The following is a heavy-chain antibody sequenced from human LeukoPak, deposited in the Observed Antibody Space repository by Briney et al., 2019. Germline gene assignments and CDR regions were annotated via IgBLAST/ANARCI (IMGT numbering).Heavy chain of an antibody. D-gene: IGHD2-2*01. CDR3: ATGIVVVPAAISYFDY. CDR2: ISGSGGST. V-gene: IGHV3-23*01. J-gene: IGHJ4*02. Sequence: GGSLRLSCAASGFTFSSYGMHWVRQAPGKGLEWVSAISGSGGSTYYADSVKGRFTISRDNSKNTLYLQMTSLRAEDTAVYYCATGIVVVPAAISYFDYWGQGTLVTVSS. CDR1: GFTFSSYG.